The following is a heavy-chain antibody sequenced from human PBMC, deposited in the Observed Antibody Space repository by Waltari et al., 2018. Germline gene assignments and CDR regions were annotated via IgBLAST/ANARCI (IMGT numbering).Heavy chain of an antibody. D-gene: IGHD2-2*01. CDR2: IFYTGRT. CDR3: AGRNQLGNWYFDL. CDR1: GGSINSLY. Sequence: QVQLQESGPGLVKPSETLSLTCTVSGGSINSLYWSWIRQPPGKGLEWIGYIFYTGRTKYNPSLQSRVTMSVGTSKNQFALNLSSVTAADTAGDYCAGRNQLGNWYFDLWGRGALVTVSS. J-gene: IGHJ2*01. V-gene: IGHV4-59*08.